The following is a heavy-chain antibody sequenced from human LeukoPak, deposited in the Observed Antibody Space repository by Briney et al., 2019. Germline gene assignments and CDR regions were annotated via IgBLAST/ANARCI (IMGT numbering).Heavy chain of an antibody. CDR1: GYTFTGYY. V-gene: IGHV1-2*04. J-gene: IGHJ4*02. Sequence: ASVKVSCTASGYTFTGYYMHWVRQAPGQGLEWMGWINPNSGGTNYAQKFQGWVTMTRDTSISTAYMELSRLRSDDTAVYYCARSDSSGYYYPLGYWGQGTLVTVSS. D-gene: IGHD3-22*01. CDR3: ARSDSSGYYYPLGY. CDR2: INPNSGGT.